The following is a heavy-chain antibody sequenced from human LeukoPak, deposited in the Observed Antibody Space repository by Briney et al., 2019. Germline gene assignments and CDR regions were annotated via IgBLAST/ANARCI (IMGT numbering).Heavy chain of an antibody. J-gene: IGHJ6*02. V-gene: IGHV1-3*01. CDR2: ITADNGNT. CDR1: GYGFTTYA. Sequence: GASVKVSCKASGYGFTTYAIHWVRQAPGQRLEWMGWITADNGNTKYSQRFQGRVTLTRDTSATTAYMELSSLRSEDTAVYYCAGQHRSNYHYYYGMDVWGQGTTVTVSS. CDR3: AGQHRSNYHYYYGMDV. D-gene: IGHD3-16*02.